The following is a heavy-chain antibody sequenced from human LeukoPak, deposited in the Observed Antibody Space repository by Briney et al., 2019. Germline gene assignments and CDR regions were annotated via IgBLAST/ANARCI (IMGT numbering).Heavy chain of an antibody. V-gene: IGHV4-61*01. CDR1: GGSISGSSYY. Sequence: SETLSLTCTVSGGSISGSSYYWSWIRQPPGKGLKWIGYIYYSGSTNYNPSLKSRVTISVDTSKNQFSLKLSSVTAADTAVYYCARIGVAAVAAFDYWGQGTLVTVSS. CDR3: ARIGVAAVAAFDY. D-gene: IGHD6-19*01. CDR2: IYYSGST. J-gene: IGHJ4*02.